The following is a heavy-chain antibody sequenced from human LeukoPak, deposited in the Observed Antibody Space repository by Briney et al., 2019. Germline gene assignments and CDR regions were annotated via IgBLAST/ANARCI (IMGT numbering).Heavy chain of an antibody. CDR2: IYYSGST. J-gene: IGHJ4*02. Sequence: SETLSLTCTVSGGSISSHYWSWIRQPPGKGLEWIGYIYYSGSTNYNPSLKSRVTISVGTSKNQFSLKLSSVTAADTAVYYCARVGNWGNFDYWGQGTLVTVSS. CDR1: GGSISSHY. D-gene: IGHD7-27*01. V-gene: IGHV4-59*11. CDR3: ARVGNWGNFDY.